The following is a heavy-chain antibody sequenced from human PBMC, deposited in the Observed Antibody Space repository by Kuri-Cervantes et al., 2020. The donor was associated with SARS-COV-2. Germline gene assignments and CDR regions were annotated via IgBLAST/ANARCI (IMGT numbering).Heavy chain of an antibody. CDR2: ISSNGGST. D-gene: IGHD4-17*01. Sequence: GESLKISCSASGFTFSSYAMHWVRQAPGKGLEYVSAISSNGGSTYYADSVKGRFTISRDNSKNTLYLQMSSLRAEDTAVYYCAKDVGYGDLAFGYWGQGTLVTVSS. J-gene: IGHJ4*02. CDR1: GFTFSSYA. CDR3: AKDVGYGDLAFGY. V-gene: IGHV3-64D*08.